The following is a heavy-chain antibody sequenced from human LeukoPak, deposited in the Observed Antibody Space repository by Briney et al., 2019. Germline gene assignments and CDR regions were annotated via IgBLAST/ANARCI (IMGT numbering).Heavy chain of an antibody. CDR3: AKGTITLGYCSGGSCYYFDY. CDR2: ISSTSSTI. V-gene: IGHV3-48*04. J-gene: IGHJ4*02. D-gene: IGHD2-15*01. Sequence: GGPLRLSCAASGFSFSTYSMNWVRQAPEKGLEWVSYISSTSSTIYYADSVKGRFTISRDNAKNSLYLQMNSLRAEDTAVYYCAKGTITLGYCSGGSCYYFDYWGQGTLVTVSS. CDR1: GFSFSTYS.